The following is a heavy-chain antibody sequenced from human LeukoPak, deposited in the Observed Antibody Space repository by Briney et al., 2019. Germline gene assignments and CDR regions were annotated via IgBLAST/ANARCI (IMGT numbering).Heavy chain of an antibody. CDR1: GGSFGCYY. CDR3: ARGGHDYSNYLGY. V-gene: IGHV4-34*01. J-gene: IGHJ4*02. D-gene: IGHD4-11*01. CDR2: INHSGST. Sequence: SETLSLTCAVYGGSFGCYYWSWIRQPPGKGLEWIGEINHSGSTNYNPSLKSRVTISVDTSKNQFSLKLSSVAAADTAEYYCARGGHDYSNYLGYWGQGTLVTVSS.